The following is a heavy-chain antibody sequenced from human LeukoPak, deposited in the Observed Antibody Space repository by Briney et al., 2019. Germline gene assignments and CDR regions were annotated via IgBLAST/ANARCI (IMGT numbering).Heavy chain of an antibody. V-gene: IGHV1-2*02. CDR1: GYTFTGYY. Sequence: ASVKVSCKASGYTFTGYYMHWVRQAPGQGLEWMGWINPNSGGTNYAQKFQGRVTMTRDTSISTAYMELSRLRSDDTAVYYCARDLRFPSGSYYEHRDYWGQGTLVTVSS. D-gene: IGHD1-26*01. CDR2: INPNSGGT. CDR3: ARDLRFPSGSYYEHRDY. J-gene: IGHJ4*02.